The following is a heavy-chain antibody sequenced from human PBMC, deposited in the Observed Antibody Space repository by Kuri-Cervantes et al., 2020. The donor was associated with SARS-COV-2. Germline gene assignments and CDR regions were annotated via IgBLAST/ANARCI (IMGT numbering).Heavy chain of an antibody. CDR1: GYTFTGYY. J-gene: IGHJ4*02. Sequence: ASVKVSCKASGYTFTGYYMHWVRQAPGQGLEWMGWINPNSGGTNYAQKFQGRVTTTRDTSISTAYMELSRLRSDDTAVYYCAGTTKLVGATIFDYWGQGTLVTVSS. V-gene: IGHV1-2*02. CDR2: INPNSGGT. D-gene: IGHD1-26*01. CDR3: AGTTKLVGATIFDY.